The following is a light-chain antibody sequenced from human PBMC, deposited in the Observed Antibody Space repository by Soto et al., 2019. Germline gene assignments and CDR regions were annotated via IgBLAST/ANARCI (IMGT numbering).Light chain of an antibody. CDR1: QSVSSY. V-gene: IGKV3-11*01. J-gene: IGKJ4*01. Sequence: EIVLTQSPATLSLSPGERATLSCRASQSVSSYLAWYQQKPGQAPRLLIYDASNRATGIPARFSGSGSGTDFTLTISSLESEDFAVFYCQQRINGPLTFGGGTKVEIK. CDR2: DAS. CDR3: QQRINGPLT.